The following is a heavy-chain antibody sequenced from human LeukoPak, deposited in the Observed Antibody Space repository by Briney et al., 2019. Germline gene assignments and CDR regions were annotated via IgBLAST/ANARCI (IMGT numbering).Heavy chain of an antibody. V-gene: IGHV1-2*02. D-gene: IGHD3-22*01. CDR1: GYTFTSYY. CDR3: ASPYYYDSSGYPIY. CDR2: INPNSGGT. Sequence: ASVKVSCKASGYTFTSYYMHWVRQAPGQGLEWMGWINPNSGGTNYAQKFQGRVTMTRDTSISTAYMELSRLRSDDTAVYYCASPYYYDSSGYPIYWGQGTLVTVSS. J-gene: IGHJ4*02.